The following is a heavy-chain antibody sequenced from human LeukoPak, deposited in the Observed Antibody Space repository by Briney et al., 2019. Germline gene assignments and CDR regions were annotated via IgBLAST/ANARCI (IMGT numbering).Heavy chain of an antibody. J-gene: IGHJ4*02. CDR2: IWYDGSNK. D-gene: IGHD3-22*01. Sequence: SGGPLRLSCAASGFTFSSYGMHWVRQAPGKGLGWVAVIWYDGSNKYYADSVKGRFTISRDNSKNTLYLQMNSLRAEDTAVYYCASGSSGYPPYWGQGTLVTVSS. CDR3: ASGSSGYPPY. V-gene: IGHV3-33*01. CDR1: GFTFSSYG.